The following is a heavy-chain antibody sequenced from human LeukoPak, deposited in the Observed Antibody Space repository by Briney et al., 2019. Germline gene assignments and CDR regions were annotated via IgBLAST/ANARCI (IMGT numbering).Heavy chain of an antibody. CDR3: ARASSGSIDY. J-gene: IGHJ4*02. CDR1: GYTFTSYD. V-gene: IGHV1-8*01. D-gene: IGHD2-15*01. CDR2: MNPNSGNT. Sequence: ASVKVSCNASGYTFTSYDINWVRQAPGQGLEWMGWMNPNSGNTGYAQKFQGRVTMTRNTSIRTAYMALSSLRSEATAVYYCARASSGSIDYWGQGTLVTVSS.